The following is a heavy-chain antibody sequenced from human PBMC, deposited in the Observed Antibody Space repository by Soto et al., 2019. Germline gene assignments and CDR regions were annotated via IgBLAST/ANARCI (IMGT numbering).Heavy chain of an antibody. D-gene: IGHD3-22*01. CDR3: ARYAGSGDHDSGYHYAFDY. CDR2: FSNSGSTM. V-gene: IGHV3-11*01. Sequence: PGGSLRLSCAASGLTFSDYYISWIRQAPGKGLEWVSYFSNSGSTMFYADSVKGRFTISRDNAKNSVYLHMHSLRAEDTAVYYCARYAGSGDHDSGYHYAFDYWGQGTLVTVSS. CDR1: GLTFSDYY. J-gene: IGHJ4*02.